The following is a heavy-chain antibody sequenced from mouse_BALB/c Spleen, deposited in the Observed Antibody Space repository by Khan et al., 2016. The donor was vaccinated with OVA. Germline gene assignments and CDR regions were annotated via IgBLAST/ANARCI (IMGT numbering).Heavy chain of an antibody. CDR1: GFTFSSYG. V-gene: IGHV5-6*01. Sequence: EVELVESGGDLVKPGGSLKLSCAASGFTFSSYGMSWVRQTPDKRLEWVATISSGGTYTYYPDSVKGRFTISRDTAKNTLYLQMSSLKSEDTAMYYCARHPPSWLYYLDYWGRGSTLTVSS. CDR2: ISSGGTYT. J-gene: IGHJ2*01. D-gene: IGHD2-2*01. CDR3: ARHPPSWLYYLDY.